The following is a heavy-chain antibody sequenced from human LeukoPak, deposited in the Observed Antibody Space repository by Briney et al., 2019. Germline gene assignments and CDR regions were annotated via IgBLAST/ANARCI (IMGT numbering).Heavy chain of an antibody. CDR1: GYTFTSYY. CDR3: ARDASRGYSYGSAFDI. V-gene: IGHV1-46*01. J-gene: IGHJ3*02. D-gene: IGHD5-18*01. Sequence: ASVTVSCKASGYTFTSYYMHWVRQAPGQGLEWMGIINPSGGSTSYAQKFQGRVTMTRDMSTSTVYMELSSLRSEDTAVYYCARDASRGYSYGSAFDIWGQGTTVTVSS. CDR2: INPSGGST.